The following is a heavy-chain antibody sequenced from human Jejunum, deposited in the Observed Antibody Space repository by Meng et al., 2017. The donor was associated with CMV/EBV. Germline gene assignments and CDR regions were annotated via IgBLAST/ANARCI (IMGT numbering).Heavy chain of an antibody. CDR2: VNASGTSI. J-gene: IGHJ4*02. V-gene: IGHV3-48*03. Sequence: SGVSLSNFEVNWVRQAPGKGLEWLSYVNASGTSIFYARSVKGRFTISRDNAKNSLHLQMNSLRAEDTAVYYWARDFSGGSYSLDYWGQGTRVTVSS. CDR3: ARDFSGGSYSLDY. D-gene: IGHD3-10*01. CDR1: GVSLSNFE.